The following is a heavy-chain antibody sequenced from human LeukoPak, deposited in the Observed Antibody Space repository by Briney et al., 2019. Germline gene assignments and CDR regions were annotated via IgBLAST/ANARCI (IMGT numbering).Heavy chain of an antibody. D-gene: IGHD6-25*01. J-gene: IGHJ6*03. V-gene: IGHV3-21*01. CDR3: AREQDPGFYMDV. CDR1: GFIFSSYA. CDR2: ISSSSSYI. Sequence: GRSLRLSCAASGFIFSSYALHWVRQAPGKGLEWVSSISSSSSYIYYADSVKGRFTISRDNAKNSLYLQMNSLRAEDTAVYYCAREQDPGFYMDVWGKGTTVTVSS.